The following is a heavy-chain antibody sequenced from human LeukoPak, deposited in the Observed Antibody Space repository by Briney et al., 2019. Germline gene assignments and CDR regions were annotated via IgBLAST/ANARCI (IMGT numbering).Heavy chain of an antibody. CDR2: MNPNSGNT. V-gene: IGHV1-8*01. J-gene: IGHJ4*02. CDR3: ARGPAWNYNSAYYFDY. CDR1: GYTFTSYD. Sequence: ASVKVSCEASGYTFTSYDINWVRQATGQGLEWMGWMNPNSGNTGYAQKFQGRVTMTRNTSITTAYMELNSLRSEDTAVYYCARGPAWNYNSAYYFDYWGQGALVTVSS. D-gene: IGHD1-7*01.